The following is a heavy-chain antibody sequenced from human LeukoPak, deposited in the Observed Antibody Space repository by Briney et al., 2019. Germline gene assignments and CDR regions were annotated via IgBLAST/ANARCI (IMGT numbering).Heavy chain of an antibody. CDR1: GFTFSNAW. CDR3: TTEGYDILTGLYYFGY. V-gene: IGHV3-15*01. CDR2: IKSKTDGGTT. J-gene: IGHJ4*02. Sequence: GGSLRLSCAASGFTFSNAWMSWVRQAPGKGLEWVGRIKSKTDGGTTDYAAPVKGRFTISRDDSKNTLYLQMNSLKTEDTAVYYCTTEGYDILTGLYYFGYWGQGTRVTVSS. D-gene: IGHD3-9*01.